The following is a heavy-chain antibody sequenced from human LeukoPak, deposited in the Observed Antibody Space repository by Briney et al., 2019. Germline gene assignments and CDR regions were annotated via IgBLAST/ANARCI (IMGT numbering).Heavy chain of an antibody. CDR2: INPNSGGT. CDR3: ARSGPGYSGYSIDY. V-gene: IGHV1-2*02. D-gene: IGHD5-12*01. Sequence: ASVRVSCKASGHTFTGYYMHWGRQAPGQGLEWMGWINPNSGGTNYAQKFQGRVTMTRDTSISTAYMELSRLRSDDTAVYYCARSGPGYSGYSIDYWGQGTLVTVSS. CDR1: GHTFTGYY. J-gene: IGHJ4*02.